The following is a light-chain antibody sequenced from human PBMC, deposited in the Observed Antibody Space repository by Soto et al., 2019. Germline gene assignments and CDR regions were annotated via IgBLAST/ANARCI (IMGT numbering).Light chain of an antibody. CDR3: LLSYSGARPLDVV. V-gene: IGLV7-46*01. CDR2: DTS. CDR1: TGAVTSGHY. Sequence: QAVVTQEPSLTVSPGGTVTLTCGSSTGAVTSGHYPYWFQQKPGQAPRTLIYDTSNKHSWTPARFSGSLLGGKAALTLSGAQPEDEAEYYCLLSYSGARPLDVVFGGGTKVTVL. J-gene: IGLJ2*01.